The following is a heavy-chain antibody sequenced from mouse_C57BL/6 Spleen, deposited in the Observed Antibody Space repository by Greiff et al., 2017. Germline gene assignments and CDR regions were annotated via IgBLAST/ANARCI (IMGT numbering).Heavy chain of an antibody. CDR1: GFTFSDYG. D-gene: IGHD2-1*01. CDR3: ARGDYGNYAWFAY. Sequence: EVHLVESGGGLVKPGGSLKLSCAASGFTFSDYGMHWVRQAPGKGLEWVAYISSGSSTIYYADTVKGRFTISRDNAKNTLFLQMTSLRSEDTAMYYCARGDYGNYAWFAYWGQGALVTVAA. J-gene: IGHJ3*01. V-gene: IGHV5-17*01. CDR2: ISSGSSTI.